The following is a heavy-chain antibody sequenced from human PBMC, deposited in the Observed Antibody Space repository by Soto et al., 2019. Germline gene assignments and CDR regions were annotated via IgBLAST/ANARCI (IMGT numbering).Heavy chain of an antibody. CDR3: ARGGGSGRFYTRYYYYYYGMDV. D-gene: IGHD3-10*01. J-gene: IGHJ6*02. V-gene: IGHV4-61*02. CDR1: GGSVTSDEDY. Sequence: TLSLTCTVSGGSVTSDEDYWTWIRQPAGKGLEWIGRIYTSGSTNYNPSLKSRVTMSVDTSKNQFSLKLSSVTAADTAVYYCARGGGSGRFYTRYYYYYYGMDVWGQGTTVTVSS. CDR2: IYTSGST.